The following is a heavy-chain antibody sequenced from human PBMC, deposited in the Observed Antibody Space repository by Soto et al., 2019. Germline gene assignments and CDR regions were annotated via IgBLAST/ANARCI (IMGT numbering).Heavy chain of an antibody. CDR2: INPNSVAT. Sequence: ASVKVSCKASGYNFTAYYMHWVRQAPGQGLEWMGWINPNSVATSYAQKFQGRLTVTRDTSISTAYMELSSLKSDDTADYDCATEDYSTTWG. V-gene: IGHV1-2*02. D-gene: IGHD6-13*01. CDR1: GYNFTAYY. J-gene: IGHJ6*01. CDR3: ATEDYSTT.